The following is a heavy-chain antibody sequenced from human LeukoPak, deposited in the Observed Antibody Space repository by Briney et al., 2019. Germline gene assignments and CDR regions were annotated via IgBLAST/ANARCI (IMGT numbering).Heavy chain of an antibody. V-gene: IGHV1-18*01. CDR1: GYTFTSYG. Sequence: ASVKVSCKASGYTFTSYGISWVRQAPGQGLEWMGWISAYNGNTNYAQKLQGRVTITADKSMSTAYMELSSLRSEDTAVYYCARDTGITGSFDPWGQGTLVTVSS. J-gene: IGHJ5*02. D-gene: IGHD1-20*01. CDR3: ARDTGITGSFDP. CDR2: ISAYNGNT.